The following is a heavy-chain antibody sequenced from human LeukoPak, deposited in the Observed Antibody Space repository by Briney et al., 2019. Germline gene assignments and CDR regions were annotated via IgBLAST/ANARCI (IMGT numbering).Heavy chain of an antibody. V-gene: IGHV3-48*01. Sequence: GGSLRLSCAASGLTFSTFSMNWVRQAPGKGPEWVSYISSSSSTIYYADSVKGRFTISRDKAKNSLYLQMNSLRAEDTAVYYCARVRTSRGPGGYYFDYWGQGTLVTVSS. CDR3: ARVRTSRGPGGYYFDY. CDR1: GLTFSTFS. D-gene: IGHD6-19*01. J-gene: IGHJ4*02. CDR2: ISSSSSTI.